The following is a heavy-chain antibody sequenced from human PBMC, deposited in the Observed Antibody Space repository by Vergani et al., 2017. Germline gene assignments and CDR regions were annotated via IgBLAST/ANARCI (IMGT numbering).Heavy chain of an antibody. V-gene: IGHV4-34*01. CDR2: INHSGNS. Sequence: QVQLQQWGAGLLKPSETLSLTCVVYGGSFSGYYWSWIRQPPGKGLEWIGEINHSGNSNYNPSLKSRVTISVDTSKSQFSLKLSSVTAADTAVYYCARGRIATAGPNCDYWGQGTLVTVSS. J-gene: IGHJ4*02. CDR1: GGSFSGYY. D-gene: IGHD6-13*01. CDR3: ARGRIATAGPNCDY.